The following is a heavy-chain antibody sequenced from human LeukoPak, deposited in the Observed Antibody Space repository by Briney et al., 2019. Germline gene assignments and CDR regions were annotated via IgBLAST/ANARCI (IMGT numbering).Heavy chain of an antibody. CDR3: ARERLLWFGEFPPGYFDY. CDR1: GFTFSTYW. V-gene: IGHV3-7*01. CDR2: IKQDVSEI. Sequence: GGSLRLSCAASGFTFSTYWMTWVRQAPGKGLEWVANIKQDVSEIYYLDSVKGRFTISRDNAKNSLYLQMNSLRAEDTAVYYCARERLLWFGEFPPGYFDYWGQGTLVTVSS. J-gene: IGHJ4*02. D-gene: IGHD3-10*01.